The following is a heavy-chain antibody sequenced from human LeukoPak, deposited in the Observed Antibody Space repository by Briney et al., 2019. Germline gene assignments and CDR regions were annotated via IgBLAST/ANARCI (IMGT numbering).Heavy chain of an antibody. CDR3: ARDGFLGYSTAYYFDS. CDR2: IIPIFGTP. CDR1: GGTFSSYG. V-gene: IGHV1-69*06. D-gene: IGHD6-13*01. J-gene: IGHJ4*02. Sequence: SVTVSSMASGGTFSSYGISWVRQAPGQGLEWMGGIIPIFGTPNYAQKFQGRVTITADKSSSTAYMELSSLRSEDTAVYYCARDGFLGYSTAYYFDSWGQGTLVTVSS.